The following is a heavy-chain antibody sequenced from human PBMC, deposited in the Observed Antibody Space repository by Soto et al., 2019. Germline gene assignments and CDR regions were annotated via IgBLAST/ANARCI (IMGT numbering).Heavy chain of an antibody. CDR1: GFTFSSYA. Sequence: GGSLRLSCAASGFTFSSYAMSWVRQAPGKGLEWVSAISGSGGSTYYADSVKGRFTISRDNSKNTLYLQMNSLRAEDTAVYYCARLLYDFWSGSEFYWFDPWGQGTLVTAPQ. J-gene: IGHJ5*02. CDR2: ISGSGGST. CDR3: ARLLYDFWSGSEFYWFDP. V-gene: IGHV3-23*01. D-gene: IGHD3-3*01.